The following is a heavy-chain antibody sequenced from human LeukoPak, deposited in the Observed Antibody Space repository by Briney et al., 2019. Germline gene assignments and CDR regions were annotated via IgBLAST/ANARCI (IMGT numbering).Heavy chain of an antibody. D-gene: IGHD1-26*01. Sequence: GGSLRLSCAASGFTFRDAAMTWVRQAPGKGLEWVSLISSSGANAHYADSVEGRFTISRDNSKNTLYLQMNNLRGEDTAEYYCAKDMELASWGQGTLVIVSS. CDR1: GFTFRDAA. CDR2: ISSSGANA. CDR3: AKDMELAS. J-gene: IGHJ5*02. V-gene: IGHV3-23*01.